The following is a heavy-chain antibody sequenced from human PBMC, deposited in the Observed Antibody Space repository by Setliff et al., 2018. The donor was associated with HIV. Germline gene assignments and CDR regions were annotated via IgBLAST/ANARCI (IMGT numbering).Heavy chain of an antibody. CDR2: INPNSGDT. CDR3: ARGQYCGGDCYSV. Sequence: ASVKVSCKASGYTFTNYAIHWVRQAPGQWLEWMGWINPNSGDTNYAQKFQGRVTMTRDTSISTAYMELSRLRSDDTAVYYCARGQYCGGDCYSVWGQGTLVTVSS. V-gene: IGHV1-2*02. D-gene: IGHD2-21*02. J-gene: IGHJ4*02. CDR1: GYTFTNYA.